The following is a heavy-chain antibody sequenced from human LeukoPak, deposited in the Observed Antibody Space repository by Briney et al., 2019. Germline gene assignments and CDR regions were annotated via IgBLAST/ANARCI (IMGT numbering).Heavy chain of an antibody. D-gene: IGHD5-12*01. CDR2: IYYSGST. Sequence: SETLSLTCTVSGGSISSSSYYWGWIRQPPGKGQEWIGSIYYSGSTYYNPSLKSRVTISVDTSKNQFSLKPSSVTAADTAVYYCARVLYSGYDWGDYYFDYWGQGTLVTVSS. V-gene: IGHV4-39*07. CDR3: ARVLYSGYDWGDYYFDY. J-gene: IGHJ4*02. CDR1: GGSISSSSYY.